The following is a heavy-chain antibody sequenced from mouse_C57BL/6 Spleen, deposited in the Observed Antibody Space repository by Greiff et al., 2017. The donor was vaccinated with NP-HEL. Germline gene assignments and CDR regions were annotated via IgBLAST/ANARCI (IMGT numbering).Heavy chain of an antibody. D-gene: IGHD2-1*01. CDR2: IDPEDGET. V-gene: IGHV14-2*01. J-gene: IGHJ4*01. CDR1: GFNIKDYY. CDR3: SRGGHYGTLYYAMDY. Sequence: EVQLQQSGAELVKPGASVKLSCTASGFNIKDYYMHWVKQRTEQGLEWIGRIDPEDGETKYAPKFQGKATIPADTSSNTAYLQLSRLTSEDTAVNYCSRGGHYGTLYYAMDYWGQGTSVTVSS.